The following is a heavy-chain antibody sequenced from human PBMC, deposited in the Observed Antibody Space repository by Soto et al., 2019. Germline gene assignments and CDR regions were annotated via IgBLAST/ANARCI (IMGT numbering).Heavy chain of an antibody. CDR1: GGSISSNSYY. V-gene: IGHV4-39*01. Sequence: SETLSLTCTVSGGSISSNSYYWDWIRQPPGKGLDWIGSIYHRGSTYYNPSLKSRVAISVDPSTSQFSLTLTSVTAADTAVYYCARRSPLVYGNPFDHWGQGTLVTVSS. CDR3: ARRSPLVYGNPFDH. CDR2: IYHRGST. D-gene: IGHD3-10*01. J-gene: IGHJ5*02.